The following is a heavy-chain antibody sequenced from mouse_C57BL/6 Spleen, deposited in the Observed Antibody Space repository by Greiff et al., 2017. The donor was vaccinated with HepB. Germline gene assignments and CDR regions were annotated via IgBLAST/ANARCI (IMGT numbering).Heavy chain of an antibody. CDR3: ARFQYGRSYGYWYFDV. V-gene: IGHV7-3*01. CDR2: IRNKANGYTT. J-gene: IGHJ1*03. Sequence: DVMLVESGGGLVQPGGSLSLSCAASGFTFTDYYMSWVRQPPGKALEWLGFIRNKANGYTTEYSASVKDQFTISRDNSQIILYLQMNALRAEDSATDYCARFQYGRSYGYWYFDVWGTGTTVTVSS. D-gene: IGHD1-1*01. CDR1: GFTFTDYY.